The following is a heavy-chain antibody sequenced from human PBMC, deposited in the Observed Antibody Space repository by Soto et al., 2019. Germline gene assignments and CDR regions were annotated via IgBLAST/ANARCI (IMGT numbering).Heavy chain of an antibody. CDR1: GGSFSGYY. V-gene: IGHV4-34*01. J-gene: IGHJ6*02. Sequence: TSETLSLTCAVYGGSFSGYYWSWIRQPPGKGLEWIGEINHSGSTNYNPSLKSRVNISVDTSKNQFSLKLSSVTAADTAVYYCARGHHTKRWLQSYYYYSVIDVWGQGTTVTVSS. CDR3: ARGHHTKRWLQSYYYYSVIDV. CDR2: INHSGST. D-gene: IGHD5-12*01.